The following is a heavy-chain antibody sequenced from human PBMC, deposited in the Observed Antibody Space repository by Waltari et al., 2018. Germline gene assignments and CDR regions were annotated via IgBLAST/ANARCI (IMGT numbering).Heavy chain of an antibody. J-gene: IGHJ5*02. CDR3: AREVVPAAKIVVNWFDP. Sequence: QVQLVQSGSEWKKPGASVKVSCKAYGYSFTNYAINWVRQAPGQGLDLMGWGNTNTGNPTYTQGFTRRFVFSLDTSVSTAYLQINDLKAEDTAIYYCAREVVPAAKIVVNWFDPWGQGTQVTVSS. CDR1: GYSFTNYA. CDR2: GNTNTGNP. D-gene: IGHD2-2*01. V-gene: IGHV7-4-1*02.